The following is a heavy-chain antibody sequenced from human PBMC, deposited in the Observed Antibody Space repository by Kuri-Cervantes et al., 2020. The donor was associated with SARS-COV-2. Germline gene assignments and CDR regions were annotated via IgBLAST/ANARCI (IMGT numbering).Heavy chain of an antibody. CDR3: ARDRSIFGVVTPRMDYYYGMDV. Sequence: SQTLSLTCAISGDSVSSNSAAWNWIRQSPSRGLEWLGRTYYRSKWYNDYAVSVKSRITINPDTSKNQFSLQLNSVTPEDTAVYYCARDRSIFGVVTPRMDYYYGMDVWGQGTTVTVSS. CDR2: TYYRSKWYN. J-gene: IGHJ6*02. CDR1: GDSVSSNSAA. D-gene: IGHD3-3*01. V-gene: IGHV6-1*01.